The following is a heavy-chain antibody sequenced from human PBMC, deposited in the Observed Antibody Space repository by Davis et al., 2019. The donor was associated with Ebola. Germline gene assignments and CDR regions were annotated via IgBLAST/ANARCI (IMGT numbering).Heavy chain of an antibody. CDR2: ISISSAFI. D-gene: IGHD3-16*02. V-gene: IGHV3-21*01. CDR3: AREGITFGGVIVIPTFDY. CDR1: GFTFSTYT. J-gene: IGHJ4*02. Sequence: GGSLRLSCAASGFTFSTYTMTWVRQAPGKGLGWVSSISISSAFIYYADSVKGRFTVSRDNAKNSLSLQMNSLRAEDTAVYYCAREGITFGGVIVIPTFDYWGQGTLVTVSS.